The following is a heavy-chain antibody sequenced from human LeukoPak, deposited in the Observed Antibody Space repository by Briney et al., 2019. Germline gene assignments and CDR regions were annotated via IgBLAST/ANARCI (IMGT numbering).Heavy chain of an antibody. J-gene: IGHJ4*02. D-gene: IGHD5-18*01. Sequence: GGSLRLSCAASGLTVNNNYMDWVRQAPGKGLEWVSALYIGGNTYYADSVRGRFTISRDNSKNTLYLQMNSLRAEDTAIYYCMTAAGYNFGQYWGQGTLVTVSS. CDR3: MTAAGYNFGQY. V-gene: IGHV3-53*01. CDR1: GLTVNNNY. CDR2: LYIGGNT.